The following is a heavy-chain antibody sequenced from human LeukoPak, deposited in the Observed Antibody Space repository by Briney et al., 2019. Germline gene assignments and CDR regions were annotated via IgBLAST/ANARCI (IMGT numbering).Heavy chain of an antibody. D-gene: IGHD3-10*01. Sequence: QPGGSLRLSCAASGLTFSSYAMSWVRQAPGKGLEWVSAISGSGGSTYYADSVKGRFTISRDNSKNTLYLQMNSLRAEDTAVYYCAKDSSYYGSPPQGGQGTLVTVSS. CDR2: ISGSGGST. V-gene: IGHV3-23*01. CDR1: GLTFSSYA. CDR3: AKDSSYYGSPPQ. J-gene: IGHJ4*02.